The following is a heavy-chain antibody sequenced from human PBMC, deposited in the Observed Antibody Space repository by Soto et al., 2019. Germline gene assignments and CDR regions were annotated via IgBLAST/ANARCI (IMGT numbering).Heavy chain of an antibody. V-gene: IGHV3-9*01. J-gene: IGHJ4*02. CDR3: AKDREMGGMVRGVLTDY. D-gene: IGHD3-10*01. Sequence: PGGSLRLSCAASGFTFDDYAMHWVRQAPGKGLEWVSGISWNSGSIGYADSVKGRFTISRDNAKNSLYLQMNSLRAEDTALYYCAKDREMGGMVRGVLTDYWGQGTLVTVSS. CDR2: ISWNSGSI. CDR1: GFTFDDYA.